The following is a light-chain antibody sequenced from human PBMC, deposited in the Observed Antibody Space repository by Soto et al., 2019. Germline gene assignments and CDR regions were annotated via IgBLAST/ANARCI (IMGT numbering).Light chain of an antibody. CDR1: QGISSY. CDR3: QQISTYPAT. Sequence: IQLTQSPSSLSASVGDRVTITCRASQGISSYLAWYQQKPGKVPELLIYAASTVQSGVPSRFSGSGSGTDFTLTISSLQPEDFATYYCQQISTYPATFGQGTRLELK. V-gene: IGKV1-9*01. CDR2: AAS. J-gene: IGKJ5*01.